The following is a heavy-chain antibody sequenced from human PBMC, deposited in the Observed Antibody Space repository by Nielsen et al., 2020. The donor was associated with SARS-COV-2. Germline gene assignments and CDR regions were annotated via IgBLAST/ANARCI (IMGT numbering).Heavy chain of an antibody. CDR1: GFTFDDYG. V-gene: IGHV3-20*04. D-gene: IGHD6-13*01. CDR2: INWNGGST. Sequence: GGSLRLSCAASGFTFDDYGMSWVRQAPGKGLEWVSGINWNGGSTGYADSVKGRFTISRDNAKNSLYLQMNSLRAEDTALYYCATLGGLAAAGTPYYYYGMDVWGQGTTVTVSS. J-gene: IGHJ6*02. CDR3: ATLGGLAAAGTPYYYYGMDV.